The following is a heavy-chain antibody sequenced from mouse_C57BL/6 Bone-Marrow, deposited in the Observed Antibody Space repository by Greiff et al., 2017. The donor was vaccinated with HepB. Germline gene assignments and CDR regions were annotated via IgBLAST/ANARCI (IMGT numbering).Heavy chain of an antibody. V-gene: IGHV1-22*01. CDR3: ARTRCLLFDY. CDR2: INPNNGGT. Sequence: VQLKQSGPELVKPGASVKMSCKASGYTFTDYNMHWVKQSHGKSLEWIGYINPNNGGTSYNQKFKGKATLTVNKSSSKASMWLRSLTSEDSAVYYCARTRCLLFDYWGQGTTLTVSS. J-gene: IGHJ2*01. D-gene: IGHD1-1*01. CDR1: GYTFTDYN.